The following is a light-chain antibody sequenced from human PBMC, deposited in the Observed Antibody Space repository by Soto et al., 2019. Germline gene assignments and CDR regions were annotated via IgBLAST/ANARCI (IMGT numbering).Light chain of an antibody. J-gene: IGKJ1*01. Sequence: EIVMTQSPATLSVSPGERATLSCRASQSVSGNLAWYQQKPGQAPRLLIYGASTRATGIPARFSGSGSGTEFTLTISSLQSEDFAIYYCQQYNNWPRTFGQGTKVEIK. CDR2: GAS. CDR3: QQYNNWPRT. CDR1: QSVSGN. V-gene: IGKV3-15*01.